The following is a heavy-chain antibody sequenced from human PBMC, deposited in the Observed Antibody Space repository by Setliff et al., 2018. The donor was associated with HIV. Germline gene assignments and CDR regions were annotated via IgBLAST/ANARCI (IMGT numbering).Heavy chain of an antibody. V-gene: IGHV4-4*09. CDR1: GGSISSYY. CDR3: ARLGYYYGMDV. Sequence: SETLSLTCTVSGGSISSYYWSWIRQPPGKGLEWIGYIYTSGSTNYNPSLKSRVTISVDTSKNQFSLKLSSVTAADTAVYYCARLGYYYGMDVWGQGTTVTVSS. J-gene: IGHJ6*02. CDR2: IYTSGST.